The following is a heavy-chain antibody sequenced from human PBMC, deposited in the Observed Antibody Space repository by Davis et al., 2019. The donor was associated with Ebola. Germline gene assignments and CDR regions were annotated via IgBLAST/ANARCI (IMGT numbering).Heavy chain of an antibody. J-gene: IGHJ6*04. CDR1: GGSISSSNW. CDR3: ASIVVVPAAMRGFFYYYGMDV. V-gene: IGHV4-4*02. Sequence: MPSETLSLTCAVSGGSISSSNWWSWVRQPPGKGLEWIGEIYHSGSTNYNASLKSRVTISVDKSKNQFSLKLSSVTAADTAVYYCASIVVVPAAMRGFFYYYGMDVWGKETTVTVSS. D-gene: IGHD2-2*01. CDR2: IYHSGST.